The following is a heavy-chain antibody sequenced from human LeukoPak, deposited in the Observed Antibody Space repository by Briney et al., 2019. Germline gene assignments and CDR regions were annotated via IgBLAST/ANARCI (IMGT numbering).Heavy chain of an antibody. Sequence: PGGSLRLFCSASGFTFSSYAMHWVRQAPGKGLEYVSAISSNGGSTYYADSVKGRFTISRDNSRNTLYLQMSSLRAEDTAVYYCVKRQGGNFDYWGQGTLVTVSS. D-gene: IGHD2-15*01. CDR3: VKRQGGNFDY. CDR1: GFTFSSYA. V-gene: IGHV3-64D*06. J-gene: IGHJ4*02. CDR2: ISSNGGST.